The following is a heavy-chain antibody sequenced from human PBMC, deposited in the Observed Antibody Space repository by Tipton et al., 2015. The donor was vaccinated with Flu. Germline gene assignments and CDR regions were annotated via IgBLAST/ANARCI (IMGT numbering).Heavy chain of an antibody. CDR2: MNQDGSKI. J-gene: IGHJ3*02. Sequence: SLRLSCEASGFTFSDYWMTWVRQAPGKGLEWVANMNQDGSKIYYVDSVKGRFTISRDNAKSTLHLQMNSLRVEDTALYYCASSRVTAGYDIWGQGTMVTVSS. CDR1: GFTFSDYW. CDR3: ASSRVTAGYDI. D-gene: IGHD3-9*01. V-gene: IGHV3-7*01.